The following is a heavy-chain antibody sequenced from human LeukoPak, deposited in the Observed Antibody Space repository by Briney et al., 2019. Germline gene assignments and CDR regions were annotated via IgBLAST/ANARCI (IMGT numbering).Heavy chain of an antibody. CDR2: IHSDGSIT. CDR1: GFTFRSYW. Sequence: GGSLRLSCAASGFTFRSYWMHWVRQAPGKGLVWVARIHSDGSITSYADSVEGRFTVSRDNAKNTLYLQMNSLRGDDTAVYYCARDRTTVTVFDYWGQGTLVTVSS. V-gene: IGHV3-74*01. J-gene: IGHJ4*02. CDR3: ARDRTTVTVFDY. D-gene: IGHD4-17*01.